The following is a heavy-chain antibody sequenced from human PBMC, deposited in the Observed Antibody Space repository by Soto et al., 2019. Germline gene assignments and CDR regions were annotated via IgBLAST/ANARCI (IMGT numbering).Heavy chain of an antibody. V-gene: IGHV3-74*01. CDR2: INSDGSST. Sequence: EVQLVESGGGLVQPGGSLRLSCAASGFTFSSYWMHWVRQAPGKGLVCVSRINSDGSSTSYADSVKGRLTISSDNAKNTLYLQMNSLRAEDTAVYYGAIENYDFWRRYYIYYYYGMDVWGQGPTVTLSS. D-gene: IGHD3-3*01. CDR1: GFTFSSYW. J-gene: IGHJ6*02. CDR3: AIENYDFWRRYYIYYYYGMDV.